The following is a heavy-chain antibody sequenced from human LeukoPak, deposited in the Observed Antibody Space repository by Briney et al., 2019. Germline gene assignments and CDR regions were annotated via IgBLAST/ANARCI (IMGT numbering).Heavy chain of an antibody. J-gene: IGHJ3*01. CDR3: ARPAYTAAYDL. Sequence: GGSLRLSCAASGFTFSSYAMHWVRQAPGKGLEWVAVISYDGSNKYYADSVKGRFTISRDNAKNSLYLQMNSLRAEDTAVYYCARPAYTAAYDLWGQGTMVTVSS. V-gene: IGHV3-30-3*01. D-gene: IGHD3-16*01. CDR1: GFTFSSYA. CDR2: ISYDGSNK.